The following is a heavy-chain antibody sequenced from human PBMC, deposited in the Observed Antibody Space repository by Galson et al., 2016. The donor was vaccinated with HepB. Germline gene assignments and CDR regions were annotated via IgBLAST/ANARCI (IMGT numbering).Heavy chain of an antibody. D-gene: IGHD3-22*01. V-gene: IGHV3-21*01. CDR2: ISSSGTYI. J-gene: IGHJ4*02. CDR1: GFSFSTYA. CDR3: ARVYYYDSSGYSHVGFDY. Sequence: SLRLSCAASGFSFSTYAMSWVRQAPGEGQEWVSSISSSGTYIHYADSLKGRFTISRDNAKNSLFLQMNSLRAEDTAVYYCARVYYYDSSGYSHVGFDYWGQGPWSPSPQ.